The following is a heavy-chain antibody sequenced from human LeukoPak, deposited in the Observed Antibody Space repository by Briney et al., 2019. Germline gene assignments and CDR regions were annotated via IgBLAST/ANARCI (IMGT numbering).Heavy chain of an antibody. CDR1: GYSISSGYY. Sequence: SETLSLTCTVSGYSISSGYYWGWIRQPPGKGLEWIGSIYHSGSTYYNPSLKSRVTISVDTSKNQFSLKLSSVTAADTAVYYCARVVYYDFWSGYYSGPNWFDPWGQGTLVTVSS. CDR2: IYHSGST. CDR3: ARVVYYDFWSGYYSGPNWFDP. D-gene: IGHD3-3*01. V-gene: IGHV4-38-2*02. J-gene: IGHJ5*02.